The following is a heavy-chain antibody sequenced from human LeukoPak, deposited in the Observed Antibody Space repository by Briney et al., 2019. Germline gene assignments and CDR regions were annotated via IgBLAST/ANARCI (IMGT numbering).Heavy chain of an antibody. CDR2: ISYDGSNK. Sequence: GGSLRLSCAASGFTFSSYAMHWVRQAPGKGLEWVAVISYDGSNKYYADSVKGRFTISRDNSKNTLYLQMNSLRAEDTAVYYCAREDTAMAVASWGQGTLVTVSS. CDR1: GFTFSSYA. J-gene: IGHJ4*02. CDR3: AREDTAMAVAS. V-gene: IGHV3-30-3*01. D-gene: IGHD5-18*01.